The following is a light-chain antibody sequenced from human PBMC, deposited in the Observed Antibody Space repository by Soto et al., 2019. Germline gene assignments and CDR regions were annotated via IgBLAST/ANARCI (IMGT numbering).Light chain of an antibody. J-gene: IGLJ1*01. CDR2: DVN. Sequence: QSVLTQPRSVSGSPGQSVTISCTGTSSDVGGYNYVSWYQQHPGKAPKLMIYDVNKRPSGVPDRFSGSKSGNTASLTISGLQAEDVADYYCCSYAGSYTYVFGTGTNLTVL. V-gene: IGLV2-11*01. CDR3: CSYAGSYTYV. CDR1: SSDVGGYNY.